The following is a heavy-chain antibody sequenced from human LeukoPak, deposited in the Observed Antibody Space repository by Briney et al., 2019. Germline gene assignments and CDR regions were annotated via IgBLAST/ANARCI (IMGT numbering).Heavy chain of an antibody. Sequence: SETLSLTCTVSGGSVSSGSYYWSWIRQPPGKGLEWIGYMSYSGSTNYNPSLKSRVTISVDTSKNQFSLKLSSVTAADTAVYYCARVFRTAAGSYFNYYGMDVWGQGTTVTVSS. V-gene: IGHV4-61*01. J-gene: IGHJ6*02. CDR2: MSYSGST. CDR1: GGSVSSGSYY. CDR3: ARVFRTAAGSYFNYYGMDV. D-gene: IGHD6-13*01.